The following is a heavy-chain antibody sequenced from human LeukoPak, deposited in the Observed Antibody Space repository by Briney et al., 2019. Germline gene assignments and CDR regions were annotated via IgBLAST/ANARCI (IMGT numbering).Heavy chain of an antibody. D-gene: IGHD4-17*01. CDR3: ARSAQTVTTFPLDY. CDR2: IYYSGTT. V-gene: IGHV4-31*03. J-gene: IGHJ4*02. CDR1: GGSVSSGGYY. Sequence: SQTLSLTCTVSGGSVSSGGYYWSWIRQHPGQGLEWIGYIYYSGTTYYNPSLQSRVTISVDTSKNQFSLRLSSVTAADTAVYYCARSAQTVTTFPLDYWGQGTLVTVSS.